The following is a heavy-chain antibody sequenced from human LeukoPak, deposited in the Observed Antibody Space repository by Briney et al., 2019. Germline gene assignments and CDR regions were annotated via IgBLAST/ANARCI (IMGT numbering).Heavy chain of an antibody. V-gene: IGHV3-48*01. CDR2: ISSSSSPI. D-gene: IGHD3-22*01. CDR1: GFTFSSYS. Sequence: PGGSLRLSCAASGFTFSSYSMNWVRQAPGKGLEWVSHISSSSSPIYYADSVKGRFTISRDNAKNSLYLQMNSLRAEGTAVYYCAREGLGDDSSGYYYVNFDYWGQGTLVTVSS. CDR3: AREGLGDDSSGYYYVNFDY. J-gene: IGHJ4*02.